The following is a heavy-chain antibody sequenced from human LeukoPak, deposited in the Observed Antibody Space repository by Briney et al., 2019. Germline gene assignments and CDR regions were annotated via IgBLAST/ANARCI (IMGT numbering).Heavy chain of an antibody. J-gene: IGHJ4*02. D-gene: IGHD3-22*01. Sequence: PGGSLRLSCAASGFTFSSYAMSWVRQAPGKGLGWVSAISGSRGSTYYADSVKGRFTISRDNSKNTLYLQMNSLRAEDTAVYYCAKDSPPRRPFFVVVVDFFDYWGQGTLVTVSS. CDR2: ISGSRGST. V-gene: IGHV3-23*01. CDR3: AKDSPPRRPFFVVVVDFFDY. CDR1: GFTFSSYA.